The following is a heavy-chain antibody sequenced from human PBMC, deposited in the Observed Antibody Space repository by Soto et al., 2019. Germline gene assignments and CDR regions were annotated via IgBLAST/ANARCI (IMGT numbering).Heavy chain of an antibody. CDR2: IRNKPNGHTT. D-gene: IGHD3-3*01. V-gene: IGHV3-72*01. Sequence: EVQLVESGGGLFQTGGSLRLSCEGSGFTFSGHYMDWVRQAPGKGLEWLGRIRNKPNGHTTEYAASVKGRFTISRDDSKNLVYLQMNNLKSEDTAVYYCSTTVITAPLLEYWGQGTLVTVSS. CDR1: GFTFSGHY. CDR3: STTVITAPLLEY. J-gene: IGHJ4*02.